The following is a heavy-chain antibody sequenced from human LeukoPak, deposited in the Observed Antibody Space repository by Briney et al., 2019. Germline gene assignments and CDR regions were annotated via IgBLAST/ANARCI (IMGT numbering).Heavy chain of an antibody. CDR2: INPNSGGT. D-gene: IGHD3-22*01. V-gene: IGHV1-2*02. CDR3: ARGRRVTQLIQVGPIFDF. J-gene: IGHJ4*02. CDR1: NYTFSSLGSGNSFISFA. Sequence: GASVKVSCKASNYTFSSLGSGNSFISFAISWVRQAPGQGLEWMGWINPNSGGTNYAQKFQGRVTMTRDTSMTTASMELSRLKSDDTALFYCARGRRVTQLIQVGPIFDFWGQGTLVTVSS.